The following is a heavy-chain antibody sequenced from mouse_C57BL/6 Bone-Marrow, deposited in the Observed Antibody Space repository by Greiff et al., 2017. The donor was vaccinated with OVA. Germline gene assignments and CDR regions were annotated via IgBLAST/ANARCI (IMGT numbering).Heavy chain of an antibody. V-gene: IGHV14-2*01. CDR3: ARPYGSSPFAY. CDR1: GFNIKDYY. J-gene: IGHJ3*01. Sequence: VQLQQSGAELVKPGASVKLSCTASGFNIKDYYMHWVKQRTEQGLEWIGRIDPEDGETKYAPKFQGKATITADTSSNTAYLQVSSLTSEDTAVYYCARPYGSSPFAYWGQGTLVTVSA. D-gene: IGHD1-1*01. CDR2: IDPEDGET.